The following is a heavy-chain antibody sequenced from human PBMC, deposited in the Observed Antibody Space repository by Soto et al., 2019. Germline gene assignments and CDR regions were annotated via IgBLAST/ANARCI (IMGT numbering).Heavy chain of an antibody. CDR2: ISAYNGNT. CDR1: GYTFTSYG. V-gene: IGHV1-18*01. J-gene: IGHJ4*02. D-gene: IGHD2-8*01. CDR3: ARDNSGPMVYAITQSLDY. Sequence: GASVKVSCKASGYTFTSYGISWVRQAPGQGLEWMGWISAYNGNTNYAQKLQGRVTMTTDTSTSTAYMELRSLRSDDTAVYYCARDNSGPMVYAITQSLDYWGQGTLVTVSS.